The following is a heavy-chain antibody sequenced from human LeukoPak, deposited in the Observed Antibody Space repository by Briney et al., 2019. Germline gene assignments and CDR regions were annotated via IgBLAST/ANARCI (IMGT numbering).Heavy chain of an antibody. V-gene: IGHV3-30*02. J-gene: IGHJ6*03. Sequence: PGGSLRLSCAASGFTFSSYGMHWVRQAPGKGLEWVAFIRYDGSNKYYADSVKGRFTISRDNSKNTLYLQMNSLRAEDTAVYYCAKEQVLEWLLDYYYYYYYMDVWGKGTTVTVSS. CDR3: AKEQVLEWLLDYYYYYYYMDV. D-gene: IGHD3-3*01. CDR1: GFTFSSYG. CDR2: IRYDGSNK.